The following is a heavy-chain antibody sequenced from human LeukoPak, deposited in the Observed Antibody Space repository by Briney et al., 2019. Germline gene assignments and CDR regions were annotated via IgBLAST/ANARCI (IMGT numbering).Heavy chain of an antibody. CDR2: ISSSGSSI. CDR1: GFTFSSYE. Sequence: GGSLRLSCAASGFTFSSYEMNWVRQAPGKGLEWVSYISSSGSSIYYADSVKGRFTISRDNAKNSLYPQMNSLRAEDTAVYYCARGPGGDRSYYYYYYLDVWAKGTTVTVSS. V-gene: IGHV3-48*03. J-gene: IGHJ6*03. CDR3: ARGPGGDRSYYYYYYLDV. D-gene: IGHD3-16*01.